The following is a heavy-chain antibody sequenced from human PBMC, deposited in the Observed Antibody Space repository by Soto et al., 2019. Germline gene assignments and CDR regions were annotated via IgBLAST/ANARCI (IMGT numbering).Heavy chain of an antibody. V-gene: IGHV3-21*06. CDR1: GFTLSNYR. D-gene: IGHD6-6*01. Sequence: EVQLVESGGGPVKSGQSLRLSCVASGFTLSNYRMTWVRQGPGKGLVWVSSINSRADCTHYTESVKGRFTISRDNAKNSVFLQMNSLRAEDAAVYYCGREKEDEGSSSLRVYYGVDVWGQGTTVIVSS. J-gene: IGHJ6*02. CDR3: GREKEDEGSSSLRVYYGVDV. CDR2: INSRADCT.